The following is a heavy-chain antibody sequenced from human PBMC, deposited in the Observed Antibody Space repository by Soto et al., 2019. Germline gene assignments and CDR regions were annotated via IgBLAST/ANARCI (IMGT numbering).Heavy chain of an antibody. J-gene: IGHJ4*02. V-gene: IGHV3-23*01. CDR2: ISGSGGST. D-gene: IGHD5-12*01. CDR3: AISRVGAGI. Sequence: PGGSLRLSCAASGFTFSSYAMSWVRQAPGKGLEWVSAISGSGGSTYYADSVTGRFTIPRDNSKNTLYLQMNSLIAEDKAVYYCAISRVGAGIRGQGTLVTVSS. CDR1: GFTFSSYA.